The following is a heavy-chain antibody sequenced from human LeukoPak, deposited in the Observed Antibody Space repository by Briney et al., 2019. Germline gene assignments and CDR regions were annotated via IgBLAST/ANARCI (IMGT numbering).Heavy chain of an antibody. J-gene: IGHJ4*02. V-gene: IGHV3-48*02. CDR2: ITSISRTI. D-gene: IGHD4/OR15-4a*01. CDR1: GFTFSTYS. Sequence: PRGSLRLSCAASGFTFSTYSMNWVRQAPGKGLEWVSYITSISRTIYYADSVKGRFTISRDNAKNSLFLQMNSLRDEDTAVYSCARGGDGAPFYPDYWGQGTLVTVSS. CDR3: ARGGDGAPFYPDY.